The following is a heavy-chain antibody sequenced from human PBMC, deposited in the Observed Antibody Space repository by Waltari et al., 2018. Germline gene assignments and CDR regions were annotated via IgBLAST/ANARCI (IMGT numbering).Heavy chain of an antibody. J-gene: IGHJ4*02. CDR2: ISGSGGST. CDR1: GFTFRSYA. CDR3: ASSLYGDYTQIWGRVFDY. D-gene: IGHD4-17*01. Sequence: VQLLESGGGLVQSGGSLRLYCAASGFTFRSYALTWVRQAPGKGVEWVSVISGSGGSTDYADSVKGRFTISRDNSKNTLYLQMNNLRVEDTAVYYCASSLYGDYTQIWGRVFDYWGQGTLVTVSS. V-gene: IGHV3-23*01.